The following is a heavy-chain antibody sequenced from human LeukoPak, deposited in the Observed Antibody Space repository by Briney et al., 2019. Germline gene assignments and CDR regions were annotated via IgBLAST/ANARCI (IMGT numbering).Heavy chain of an antibody. CDR2: ISSSSSYI. CDR3: VKQGDRRWGYYYDSSGYYYFDY. J-gene: IGHJ4*02. V-gene: IGHV3-21*01. Sequence: GGSLRLSCAASGFTFSSYSMNWVRQAPGKGLEWVSSISSSSSYIYYADSVKGRFTISRDNAKNSLYLQMYSLRAEDTAVYYCVKQGDRRWGYYYDSSGYYYFDYWGQGTLVTVSS. D-gene: IGHD3-22*01. CDR1: GFTFSSYS.